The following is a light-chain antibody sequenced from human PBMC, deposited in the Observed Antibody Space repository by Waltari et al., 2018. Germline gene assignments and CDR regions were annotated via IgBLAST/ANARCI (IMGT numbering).Light chain of an antibody. CDR3: QQYSSSIMYT. CDR2: GAS. CDR1: QSLNRRY. Sequence: IVLTQSPGTLSLSPGESATLSCRASQSLNRRYLVWYQQKPGQAPRLLIYGASTRAAGIPDRVSGSGSGTDFTLTIRRLEPEDFAVYYCQQYSSSIMYTFGQGTKLEIK. J-gene: IGKJ2*01. V-gene: IGKV3-20*01.